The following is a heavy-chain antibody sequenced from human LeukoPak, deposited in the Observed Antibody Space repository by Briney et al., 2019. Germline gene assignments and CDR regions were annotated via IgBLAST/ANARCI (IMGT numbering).Heavy chain of an antibody. CDR3: ARVVITMVRGASYYFDY. J-gene: IGHJ4*02. Sequence: GGSLRLSCAASGFTFSSYSMNWVRQAPGKGLEWVSSISSSSSYIYYADSVKGRFTISRDNAKNSLYLQMNSLRAEDTAVYYCARVVITMVRGASYYFDYWGQGTLVTVSS. CDR2: ISSSSSYI. D-gene: IGHD3-10*01. V-gene: IGHV3-21*01. CDR1: GFTFSSYS.